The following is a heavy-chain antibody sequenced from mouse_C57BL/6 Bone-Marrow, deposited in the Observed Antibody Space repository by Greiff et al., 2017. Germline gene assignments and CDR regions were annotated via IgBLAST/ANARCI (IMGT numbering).Heavy chain of an antibody. V-gene: IGHV14-4*01. D-gene: IGHD1-1*01. CDR3: SALYGSRGY. J-gene: IGHJ2*01. Sequence: EVQLQESGAELVRPGASVKLSCTASGFTITDDYMHWVKQRPEQGLEWIGWIDPENGDTEYASKFPGKATITADKPSHTAYLQLSRLTSEDSAVYDCSALYGSRGYWGQGTTLTVSS. CDR2: IDPENGDT. CDR1: GFTITDDY.